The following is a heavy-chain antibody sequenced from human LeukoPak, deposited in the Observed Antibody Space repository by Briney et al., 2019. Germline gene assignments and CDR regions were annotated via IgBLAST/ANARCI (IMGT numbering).Heavy chain of an antibody. J-gene: IGHJ5*02. CDR1: GDSMSSSRFS. CDR3: ARAVVDVTRWFDP. V-gene: IGHV4-30-2*01. Sequence: PSETLSLTCDVSGDSMSSSRFSWSWIRQPPAKGLEWIGYIYHGGSTHYNPSLKSRVTISVDRSKKQFSLRLASVTAADTAVYYCARAVVDVTRWFDPWSQGTLVTVSS. CDR2: IYHGGST. D-gene: IGHD2-15*01.